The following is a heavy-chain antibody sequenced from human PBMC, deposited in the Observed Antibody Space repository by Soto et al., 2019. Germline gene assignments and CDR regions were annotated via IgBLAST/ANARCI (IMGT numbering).Heavy chain of an antibody. V-gene: IGHV4-30-4*01. CDR3: ARAEHDCISTSCYGGAYFDY. J-gene: IGHJ4*02. CDR1: GGSISSGDYY. D-gene: IGHD2-2*01. Sequence: QVQLQESGPGLVKPSQTLSLTCTVSGGSISSGDYYWSWIRQPPGKGLEWIGYIYYSGSTYYNPSLKSRVTISVDTSKNQFSLKLSSVTAADTAVYYCARAEHDCISTSCYGGAYFDYWGQGTLVTVSS. CDR2: IYYSGST.